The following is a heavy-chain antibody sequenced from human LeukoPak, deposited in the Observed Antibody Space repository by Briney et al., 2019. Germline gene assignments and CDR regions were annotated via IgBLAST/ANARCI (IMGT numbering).Heavy chain of an antibody. Sequence: SETLSLTCTVSGGSISSYYWSWIRQPPGKGLEWIGYIYYSGSTNYNPSLKSRVTMSVDTSKNQFSLKLSSVTAADTAVYYCARFTSGYYWGDAFDIWGQGTMVTVSS. CDR3: ARFTSGYYWGDAFDI. D-gene: IGHD3-22*01. CDR1: GGSISSYY. J-gene: IGHJ3*02. V-gene: IGHV4-59*12. CDR2: IYYSGST.